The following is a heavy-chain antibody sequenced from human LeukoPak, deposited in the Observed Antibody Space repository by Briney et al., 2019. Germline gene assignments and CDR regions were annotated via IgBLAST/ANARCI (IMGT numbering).Heavy chain of an antibody. CDR3: ARYDFWSGYSTRTFDY. J-gene: IGHJ4*02. CDR1: GFTFNSYS. CDR2: ISSSSSTI. V-gene: IGHV3-48*01. D-gene: IGHD3-3*01. Sequence: GGSLRLSCAASGFTFNSYSMNWVRQAPGKGLEWVSYISSSSSTIYYADSVKGRFTISRDNAKNSLYLQMNSLRAEDTAVYYCARYDFWSGYSTRTFDYWGQGTLVTVSS.